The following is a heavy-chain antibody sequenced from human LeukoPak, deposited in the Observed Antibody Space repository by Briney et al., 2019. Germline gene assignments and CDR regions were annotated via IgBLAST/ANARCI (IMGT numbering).Heavy chain of an antibody. Sequence: SETLSLTCTVSGGSISSSSYYWGWIRQPPGKGLEWIGSFQYSGSTHYNPSLRSRVTISVDTSKNQYSLSLSSVTAEDTAVYYCASDPYWGPGALVTVSS. V-gene: IGHV4-39*07. CDR2: FQYSGST. CDR1: GGSISSSSYY. J-gene: IGHJ4*02. CDR3: ASDPY.